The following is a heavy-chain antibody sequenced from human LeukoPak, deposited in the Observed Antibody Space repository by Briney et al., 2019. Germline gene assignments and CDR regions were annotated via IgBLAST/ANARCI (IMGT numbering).Heavy chain of an antibody. V-gene: IGHV3-23*01. CDR1: GFTFSSYA. D-gene: IGHD3-10*01. CDR3: AKVVHGSGTYYQYYYAMDL. J-gene: IGHJ6*02. CDR2: ISDSGDST. Sequence: PGRSLRLSCAASGFTFSSYAMHWVRQAPGKGLEWVSAISDSGDSTYYADSVKGRFTISRDNSKDTLFLQMNSVGAEDTAVYYCAKVVHGSGTYYQYYYAMDLWGQGTTVTVSS.